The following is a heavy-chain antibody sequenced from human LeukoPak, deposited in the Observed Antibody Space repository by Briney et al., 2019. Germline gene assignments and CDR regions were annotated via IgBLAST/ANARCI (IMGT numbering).Heavy chain of an antibody. D-gene: IGHD3-3*01. J-gene: IGHJ4*02. V-gene: IGHV3-23*01. CDR2: ITGSGGAT. CDR1: RFAFSNYV. CDR3: AKRGSDFRALEY. Sequence: PGGSLRLPCAASRFAFSNYVMNWVRQPPGKGLEWVSSITGSGGATYYADSMKGRFTIFRDNSKNTLYLQMTSLKAEDTAVYYCAKRGSDFRALEYWGQGTLVTVSS.